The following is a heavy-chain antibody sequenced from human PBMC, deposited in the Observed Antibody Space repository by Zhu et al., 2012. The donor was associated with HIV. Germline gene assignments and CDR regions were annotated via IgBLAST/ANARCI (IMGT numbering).Heavy chain of an antibody. CDR2: VYHTGHT. V-gene: IGHV4-4*02. CDR1: VPPSVIVTG. J-gene: IGHJ3*01. Sequence: QVQLQESGPGLVKPSGTLSRHPAVSLVPPSVIVTGGVGSACPHRGVWSGLGEVYHTGHTNYNPSLKSRVTMSVDKSTNRFSLKLTSVTAADTAVYYCARKFFTLGLDLLDHAFDVWGQGTTVTVSS. CDR3: ARKFFTLGLDLLDHAFDV. D-gene: IGHD3/OR15-3a*01.